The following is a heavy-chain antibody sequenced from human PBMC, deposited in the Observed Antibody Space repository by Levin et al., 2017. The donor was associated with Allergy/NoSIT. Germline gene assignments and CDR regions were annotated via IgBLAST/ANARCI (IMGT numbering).Heavy chain of an antibody. Sequence: GGSLRLSCAASGFKFGDCAMSWIRQAPGKGLEWVGFIRSYAYGGTAQYAASVEGRFTISRDDSKSIAYLQMSSLKTEDTALYYCTKVTMPVMITFAGVEVYNWGQGTLVTVSS. J-gene: IGHJ4*02. CDR2: IRSYAYGGTA. D-gene: IGHD3-16*01. CDR1: GFKFGDCA. V-gene: IGHV3-49*03. CDR3: TKVTMPVMITFAGVEVYN.